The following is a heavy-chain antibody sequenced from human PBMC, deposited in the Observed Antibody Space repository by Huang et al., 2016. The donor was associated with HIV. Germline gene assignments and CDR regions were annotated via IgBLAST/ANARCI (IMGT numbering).Heavy chain of an antibody. CDR1: GLSFSDSG. Sequence: QVQLVESGGGVVEPGRSLRVSCAAAGLSFSDSGMHWFRQAPGKGLEWVAVISYDGRNKFYADSVKGRFTISRDNSKNTVYLQMNSLRAGDTAVYYCAKDRRAYYYGSGIEYWGQGARVTVSS. J-gene: IGHJ4*02. CDR2: ISYDGRNK. V-gene: IGHV3-30*18. D-gene: IGHD3-10*01. CDR3: AKDRRAYYYGSGIEY.